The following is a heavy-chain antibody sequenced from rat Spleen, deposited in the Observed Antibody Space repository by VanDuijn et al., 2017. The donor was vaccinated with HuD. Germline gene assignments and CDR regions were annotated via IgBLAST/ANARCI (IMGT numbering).Heavy chain of an antibody. CDR1: GFNFNDYW. J-gene: IGHJ2*01. CDR2: INKDSSTR. D-gene: IGHD4-3*01. V-gene: IGHV4-2*01. CDR3: VRERLGVEG. Sequence: EVKLVESGGGLVQPGRSLKLSCAASGFNFNDYWMGWVRQAPGKGLEWIGEINKDSSTRKYSPSLKDKFTISRDNAQNTLYLQMSNLGSEDTAIYYCVRERLGVEGWGQGVMVTVSS.